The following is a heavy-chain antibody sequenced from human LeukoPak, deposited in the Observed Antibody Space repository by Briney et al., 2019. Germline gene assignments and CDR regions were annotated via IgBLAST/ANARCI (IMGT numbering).Heavy chain of an antibody. V-gene: IGHV3-11*01. Sequence: GGPERPFVEDRGFGYNYYYMWWPHQSKEKGLERVSYISSSGSTIYYADSVKGRFTISRDNAKNSLYLQMNSLRAEDTAVYYCARESSSGYSSWGQGTLVTVSS. J-gene: IGHJ4*02. D-gene: IGHD3-22*01. CDR1: GFGYNYYY. CDR2: ISSSGSTI. CDR3: ARESSSGYSS.